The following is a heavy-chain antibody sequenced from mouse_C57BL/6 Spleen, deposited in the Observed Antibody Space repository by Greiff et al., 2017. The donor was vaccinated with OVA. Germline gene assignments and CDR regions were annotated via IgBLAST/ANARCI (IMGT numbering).Heavy chain of an antibody. CDR1: GYSITSGYD. V-gene: IGHV3-1*01. Sequence: DVQLQESGPGMVKPSQSLSLTCTVTGYSITSGYDWHCIRHFPGNKLEWMGYISYSGSTNYNPSLKSRISITHDTSKNHFFLKLNSVTTEDTATYYCARGDYSNPWFAYWGQGTLVTVSA. D-gene: IGHD2-5*01. CDR2: ISYSGST. CDR3: ARGDYSNPWFAY. J-gene: IGHJ3*01.